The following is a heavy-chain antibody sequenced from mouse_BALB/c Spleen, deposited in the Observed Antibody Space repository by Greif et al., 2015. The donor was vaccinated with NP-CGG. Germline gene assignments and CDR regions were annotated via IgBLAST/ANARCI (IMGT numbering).Heavy chain of an antibody. V-gene: IGHV1-7*01. CDR2: INPSTGYT. Sequence: QVQLQQSGAELAKPGASVKMSCKASGYTLTSYWMHWVKQRPGQGLEWIGYINPSTGYTEYNQKFEDKATLTADKSSSTAYMQLSSLTSEDSAVYYCARYYYAMDYWGQGTSVTVSS. CDR3: ARYYYAMDY. CDR1: GYTLTSYW. J-gene: IGHJ4*01.